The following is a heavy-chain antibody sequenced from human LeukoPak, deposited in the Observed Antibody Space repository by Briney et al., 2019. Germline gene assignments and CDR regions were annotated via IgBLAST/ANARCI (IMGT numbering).Heavy chain of an antibody. V-gene: IGHV4-34*01. D-gene: IGHD3-22*01. Sequence: SETLSLTCAGYGGSFSGYYWSWIRQPPGKGLEWIGEINHSGSTNYNRSLNRRVTISVDTSTNQFALKLSSVTAADTDVYDCARVRYYDSSGYLTPFDIWGQGTMVTVSS. CDR1: GGSFSGYY. CDR2: INHSGST. CDR3: ARVRYYDSSGYLTPFDI. J-gene: IGHJ3*02.